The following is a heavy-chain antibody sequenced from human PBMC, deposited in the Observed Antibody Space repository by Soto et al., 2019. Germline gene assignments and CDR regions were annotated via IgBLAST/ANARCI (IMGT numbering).Heavy chain of an antibody. CDR2: IYYSGST. Sequence: SETLSLTCTVSGGSISSYYWSWIRQPPGKGLEWIGYIYYSGSTNYNPSLKSRVTISVDTSKNQFSLKLSSVTAAGTAVYYCARQIRYFDWLVFDYWGQGTLVTVSS. J-gene: IGHJ4*02. CDR1: GGSISSYY. CDR3: ARQIRYFDWLVFDY. V-gene: IGHV4-59*08. D-gene: IGHD3-9*01.